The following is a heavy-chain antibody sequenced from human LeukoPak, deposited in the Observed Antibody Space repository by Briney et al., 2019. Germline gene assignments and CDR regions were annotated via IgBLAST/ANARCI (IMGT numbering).Heavy chain of an antibody. CDR2: ISYDGSNK. CDR1: GFTYSSYA. Sequence: PGGPLTLFCAASGFTYSSYAMLCVRQARGKGLEGVADISYDGSNKYYADSVKGRFTISRDNSKNTLYLQMNSLKAEDTAVYYCARDLRKPSIAARYGMDVWGQGTTVTVSS. D-gene: IGHD6-6*01. CDR3: ARDLRKPSIAARYGMDV. V-gene: IGHV3-30-3*01. J-gene: IGHJ6*02.